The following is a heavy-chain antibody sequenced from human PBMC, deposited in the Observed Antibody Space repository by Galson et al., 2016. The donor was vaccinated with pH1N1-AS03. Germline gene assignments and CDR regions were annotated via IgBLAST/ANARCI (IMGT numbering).Heavy chain of an antibody. J-gene: IGHJ4*02. D-gene: IGHD6-19*01. CDR2: IYYFGNT. CDR1: GGSISTTDSY. V-gene: IGHV4-39*01. Sequence: ETLSLTCNVSGGSISTTDSYWGWIRQPPGMGLEWIGNIYYFGNTYYNPSLKSRVSISVDTSTNQFSLKLISVTAADTAVYYCARLDSSGWYSVDYWGQGNMVIVSS. CDR3: ARLDSSGWYSVDY.